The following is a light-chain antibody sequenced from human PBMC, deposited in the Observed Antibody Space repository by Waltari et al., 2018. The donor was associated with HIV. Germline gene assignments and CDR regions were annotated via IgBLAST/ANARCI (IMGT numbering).Light chain of an antibody. J-gene: IGLJ3*02. CDR1: GGQSNYP. Sequence: QLVLTQSPSASASLRSSVKLTCTLSGGQSNYPIAWHTQQPEKGPRYLMKLNSDGSHSKGDGIPDRFSGSSSGPERDLTISSLRSEDEGDYYCQTWGAGILVFGGGTKLTVL. CDR3: QTWGAGILV. CDR2: LNSDGSH. V-gene: IGLV4-69*01.